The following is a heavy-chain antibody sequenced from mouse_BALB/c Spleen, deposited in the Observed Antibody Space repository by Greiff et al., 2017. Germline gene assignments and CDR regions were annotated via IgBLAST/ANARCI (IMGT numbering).Heavy chain of an antibody. CDR2: ILPGSGST. Sequence: QVQLQQSGAELMKPGASVKISCKATGYTFSSYWIEWVKQRPGHGLEWIGEILPGSGSTNYNEKFKGKATFTADTSSNTAYMQLSSLTSEDSAVYYCAKGYDYGFGYAMDYWGQGTSVTVSS. D-gene: IGHD2-4*01. J-gene: IGHJ4*01. CDR3: AKGYDYGFGYAMDY. CDR1: GYTFSSYW. V-gene: IGHV1-9*01.